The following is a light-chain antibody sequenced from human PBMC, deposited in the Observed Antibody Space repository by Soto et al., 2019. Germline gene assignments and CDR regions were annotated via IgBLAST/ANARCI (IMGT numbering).Light chain of an antibody. CDR1: QSVSTN. CDR2: GAY. J-gene: IGKJ1*01. CDR3: QQFNKSPRT. V-gene: IGKV3-15*01. Sequence: MTQYPATLSVSPGERATLSCRASQSVSTNLAWYQQSHGQAPRLIISGAYTRATGIPARLSGSGSGTELTITISSMKYEDFAIYYCQQFNKSPRTFGHGTKVDIK.